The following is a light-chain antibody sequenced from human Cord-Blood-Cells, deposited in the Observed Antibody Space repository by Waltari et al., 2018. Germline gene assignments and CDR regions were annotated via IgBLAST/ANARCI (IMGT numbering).Light chain of an antibody. V-gene: IGLV2-23*01. CDR1: SSDVGRYNL. Sequence: QSALTQPASVSGSPGQSITISCTGTSSDVGRYNLVSWYQQHPGKAPKLMIYEGSKRPSGVSIRFSGSKSGNTASLTISGLQAEDEADYYCCSYAGSSTSYVFGTGTKVTVL. CDR2: EGS. J-gene: IGLJ1*01. CDR3: CSYAGSSTSYV.